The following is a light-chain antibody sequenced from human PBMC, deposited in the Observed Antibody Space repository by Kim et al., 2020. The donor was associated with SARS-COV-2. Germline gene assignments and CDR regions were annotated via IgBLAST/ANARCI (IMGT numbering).Light chain of an antibody. CDR3: QQYKNWWT. V-gene: IGKV3-15*01. Sequence: LSVSPGGRATLSCRASQSVSIDLAWYQQKPGQAPRLLIYGASTRATGIPARFSGSGSGTEFTFTISSLQSEDFAVYYCQQYKNWWTFGQGTKVEIK. CDR1: QSVSID. CDR2: GAS. J-gene: IGKJ1*01.